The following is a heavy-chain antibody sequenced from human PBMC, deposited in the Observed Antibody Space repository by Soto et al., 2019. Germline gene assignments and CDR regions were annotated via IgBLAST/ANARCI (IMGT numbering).Heavy chain of an antibody. CDR3: ARDIDTRGATTLLDY. V-gene: IGHV4-34*01. D-gene: IGHD1-26*01. CDR2: INHSGST. CDR1: GGSFSGYY. J-gene: IGHJ4*02. Sequence: PSETLSLTCAVYGGSFSGYYWSWIRQPPGKGLEWIGEINHSGSTNYNPSLKSRVTISVDTSKNQFSLKLSSVTAADTAVYYCARDIDTRGATTLLDYSGQGTLVTVSS.